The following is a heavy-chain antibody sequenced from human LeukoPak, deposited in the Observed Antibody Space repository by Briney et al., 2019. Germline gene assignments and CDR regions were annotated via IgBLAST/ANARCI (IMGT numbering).Heavy chain of an antibody. Sequence: GGSLRLSCAASGFTFSSNSMNWVRQAPGRGLEWVSYISSSSSTMYYADSVKGRFTISRDNAKNSLYLQMNSLRAEDTAVYYCASDGDYLFDYWGQGTLVTVSS. D-gene: IGHD4-17*01. CDR1: GFTFSSNS. CDR3: ASDGDYLFDY. V-gene: IGHV3-48*04. CDR2: ISSSSSTM. J-gene: IGHJ4*02.